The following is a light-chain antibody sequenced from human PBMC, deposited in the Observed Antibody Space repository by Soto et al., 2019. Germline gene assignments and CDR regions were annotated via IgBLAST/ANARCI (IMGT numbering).Light chain of an antibody. CDR2: DVN. Sequence: QSALTQPASVSGSPGQSITISCPGTSSDIGAYNFVSWYQHHTGKAPKLMLYDVNIRPSGVSNRFSGSKSGNTASLTISGLQAEDEADYYCTSWTTSTTMIFGGGTKVTVL. CDR3: TSWTTSTTMI. J-gene: IGLJ2*01. CDR1: SSDIGAYNF. V-gene: IGLV2-14*03.